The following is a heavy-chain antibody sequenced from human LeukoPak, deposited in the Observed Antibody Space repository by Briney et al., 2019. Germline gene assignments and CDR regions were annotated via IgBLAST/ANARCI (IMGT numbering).Heavy chain of an antibody. Sequence: ASVNVSCKASGYTFTSYDINWVRQATGQGLEWMGWMNPNSGNTGYAQKFQGRVTITRNTSISTAYMELSSLRSEDTAVYYCARAPSTHYDFWSGYYYYMDVWGKGTTVTVSS. D-gene: IGHD3-3*01. CDR3: ARAPSTHYDFWSGYYYYMDV. V-gene: IGHV1-8*03. CDR1: GYTFTSYD. J-gene: IGHJ6*03. CDR2: MNPNSGNT.